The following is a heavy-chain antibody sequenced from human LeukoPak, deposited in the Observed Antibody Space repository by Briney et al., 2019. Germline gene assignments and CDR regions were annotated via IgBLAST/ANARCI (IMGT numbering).Heavy chain of an antibody. CDR1: GDSISNYY. CDR3: ARGREDTAMVSVYYYYYMDV. CDR2: IYYSGST. J-gene: IGHJ6*03. D-gene: IGHD5-18*01. Sequence: SETLSLTCSVSGDSISNYYWSWIRQPPGKGLEWIGYIYYSGSTNYNPSLKSRVTISVDTSKNQFSLKLSSVTAADTAVYYCARGREDTAMVSVYYYYYMDVWGKGTTVTVSS. V-gene: IGHV4-59*12.